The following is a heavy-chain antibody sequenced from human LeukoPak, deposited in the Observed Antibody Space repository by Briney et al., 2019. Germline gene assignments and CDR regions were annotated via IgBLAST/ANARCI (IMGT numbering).Heavy chain of an antibody. V-gene: IGHV3-53*01. CDR1: RFTVSNNY. CDR2: IYSNDNT. Sequence: GGSLRLSCAASRFTVSNNYMSWVSQAPRKGLDWDSLIYSNDNTYYADPVKGRFTISRDNSKNTLYLQMNSLRAEDTAVYYCAGVSKSATTGTVLDYWGQGTLVTVSS. D-gene: IGHD6-13*01. CDR3: AGVSKSATTGTVLDY. J-gene: IGHJ4*02.